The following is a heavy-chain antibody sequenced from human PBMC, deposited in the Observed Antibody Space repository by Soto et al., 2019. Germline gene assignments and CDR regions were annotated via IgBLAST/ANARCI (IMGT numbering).Heavy chain of an antibody. J-gene: IGHJ3*02. Sequence: GGSLRLSCAASGFTFSSYAMSWVRQAPGKGLEWVSAISGSGGSTYYADSVKGRFTISRDNSKNTLYLQMNSLRAEDTAVYYCAKDIVATIAGNDAFDIWGQGTMVTVSS. V-gene: IGHV3-23*01. D-gene: IGHD5-12*01. CDR1: GFTFSSYA. CDR2: ISGSGGST. CDR3: AKDIVATIAGNDAFDI.